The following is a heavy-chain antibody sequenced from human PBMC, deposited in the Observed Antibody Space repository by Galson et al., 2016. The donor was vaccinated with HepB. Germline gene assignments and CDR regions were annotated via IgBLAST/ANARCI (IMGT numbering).Heavy chain of an antibody. CDR3: VRWVSGAADY. CDR1: GYTPSDHY. D-gene: IGHD5/OR15-5a*01. CDR2: TRNRRNSFIT. V-gene: IGHV3-72*01. J-gene: IGHJ4*02. Sequence: SLRLSCAASGYTPSDHYMDWVRRATGKGLEWVGRTRNRRNSFITEYAASVRGRFTISRDDSKNSVYLQMNSLKTEDTAVYYCVRWVSGAADYWGQGALVTVSS.